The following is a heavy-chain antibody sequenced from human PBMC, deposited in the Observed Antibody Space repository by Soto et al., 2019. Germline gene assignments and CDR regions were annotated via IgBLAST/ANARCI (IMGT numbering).Heavy chain of an antibody. CDR2: IHYSGTT. CDR3: ARHLKAGAAAMAF. Sequence: PSETLSLTCRVSGDSISDTIYYWGWVRQSPGKGLEWIGSIHYSGTTQFHPSLKTRVTISVDTSKNEFYLRLRSVTAADTAIYFCARHLKAGAAAMAFWGQGIPVTVSS. CDR1: GDSISDTIYY. D-gene: IGHD6-19*01. J-gene: IGHJ4*02. V-gene: IGHV4-39*01.